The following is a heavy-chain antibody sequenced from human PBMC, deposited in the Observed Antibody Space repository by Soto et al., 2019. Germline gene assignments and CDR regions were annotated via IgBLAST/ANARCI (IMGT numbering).Heavy chain of an antibody. CDR3: AKTLYPRGSGWLPGDY. J-gene: IGHJ4*02. CDR1: GFTFSSYG. V-gene: IGHV3-30*18. CDR2: ISYDGSNK. Sequence: QVQLVESGGGVVQPGRSLRLSCAASGFTFSSYGMHWVRQAPGKGLEWVAVISYDGSNKYYADSVKGRFTISRDNSKNTLYLQMNSLRAEDTAVYYCAKTLYPRGSGWLPGDYWGQGTLVTVSS. D-gene: IGHD6-19*01.